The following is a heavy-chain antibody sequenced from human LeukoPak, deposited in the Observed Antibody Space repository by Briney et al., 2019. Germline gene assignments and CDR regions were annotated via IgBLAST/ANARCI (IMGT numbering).Heavy chain of an antibody. V-gene: IGHV4-61*02. J-gene: IGHJ6*02. CDR3: ASSPGYVFYYGMDV. CDR2: IYTSGST. Sequence: SETLSLTCTVSGGSISSGGYYWSWIRQPAGKGLEWIGRIYTSGSTNYNPSLKSRVTMSVDTSKNQFSLKLSSVTAADTAVYYCASSPGYVFYYGMDVWGQGTTVTVSS. D-gene: IGHD3-16*01. CDR1: GGSISSGGYY.